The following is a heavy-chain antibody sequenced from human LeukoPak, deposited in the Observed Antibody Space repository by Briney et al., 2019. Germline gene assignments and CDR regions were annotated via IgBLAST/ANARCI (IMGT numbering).Heavy chain of an antibody. V-gene: IGHV3-23*01. D-gene: IGHD3-22*01. Sequence: PGGSLRLSCAASGFTLSSYAMSWVRQAPGKGLEWVSAISDSGNTYHADSVKGRFTISRDSSKNTLFLQMNRLRAEDTAVYYCAREDDSSGYYPGDAFDIWGQGTMVTVSS. CDR1: GFTLSSYA. CDR3: AREDDSSGYYPGDAFDI. CDR2: ISDSGNT. J-gene: IGHJ3*02.